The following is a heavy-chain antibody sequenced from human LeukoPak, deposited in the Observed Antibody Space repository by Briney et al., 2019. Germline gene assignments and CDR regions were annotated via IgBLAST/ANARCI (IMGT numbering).Heavy chain of an antibody. D-gene: IGHD3-22*01. V-gene: IGHV4-34*01. CDR3: ARLTYYYDSSGYYPRFFDF. CDR1: GGSFSGYY. J-gene: IGHJ4*02. Sequence: SETLSLTCAVYGGSFSGYYWSWIRQPPGKGLEWIGEINHSGSTNYNPSLKSRVTISVDKSKNQFSLKLSSVTAADTAVYYCARLTYYYDSSGYYPRFFDFWGQGTLVTVSS. CDR2: INHSGST.